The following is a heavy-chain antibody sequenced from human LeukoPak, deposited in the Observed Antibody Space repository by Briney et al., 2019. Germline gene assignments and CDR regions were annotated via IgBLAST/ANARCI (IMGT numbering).Heavy chain of an antibody. CDR2: INHSGST. J-gene: IGHJ4*02. Sequence: SETLSLTCAVYGRSFSGYYWSWIRQPPGKGLEWIGEINHSGSTNYNPSLKSRVTISVDTSKNQFSLKLSSVTAADTAVYYCARGQGGATSFDYWGQGTLVTVSS. V-gene: IGHV4-34*01. CDR1: GRSFSGYY. D-gene: IGHD1-26*01. CDR3: ARGQGGATSFDY.